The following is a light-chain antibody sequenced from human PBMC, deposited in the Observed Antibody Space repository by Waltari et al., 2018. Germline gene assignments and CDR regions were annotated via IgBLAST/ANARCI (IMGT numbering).Light chain of an antibody. V-gene: IGKV2-30*02. J-gene: IGKJ2*01. Sequence: DVVMTQSPLSLAVTLGQPASISCWSSQSLVQSDGNTFLNWFHQRPGQSPRRLIYKVSNRESWVPDRFSGSGSGTDFTLKISRLEAEDVGIFYCLQSSQWPYAFGQGTKLEIK. CDR1: QSLVQSDGNTF. CDR3: LQSSQWPYA. CDR2: KVS.